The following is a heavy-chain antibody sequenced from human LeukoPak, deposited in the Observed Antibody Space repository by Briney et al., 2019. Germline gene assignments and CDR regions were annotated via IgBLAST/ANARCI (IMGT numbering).Heavy chain of an antibody. Sequence: GESLKISRKHSEYSFPTYCIGWVRQMPGKGLEWMGIIYPDDSDTRYSPSFQGQVTISADKSITTAYLQWSSLKASDTAMYYCAIGRGGRQLGDYWGQGTLVTVSS. D-gene: IGHD6-13*01. CDR2: IYPDDSDT. J-gene: IGHJ4*02. V-gene: IGHV5-51*01. CDR1: EYSFPTYC. CDR3: AIGRGGRQLGDY.